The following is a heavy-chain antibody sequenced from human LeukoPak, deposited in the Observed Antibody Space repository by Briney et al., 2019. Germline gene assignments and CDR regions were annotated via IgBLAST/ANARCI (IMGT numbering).Heavy chain of an antibody. CDR1: GYNFSTNW. J-gene: IGHJ3*02. V-gene: IGHV5-51*01. CDR2: IYPGDSDT. Sequence: GESLKISCKGLGYNFSTNWIGWVRQMPGKGLEWMGIIYPGDSDTRYSPSFQGQVTISADKSISTAYLQWSSLKASDTAMYYCVRPPFIWGQGTMVIVSS. CDR3: VRPPFI.